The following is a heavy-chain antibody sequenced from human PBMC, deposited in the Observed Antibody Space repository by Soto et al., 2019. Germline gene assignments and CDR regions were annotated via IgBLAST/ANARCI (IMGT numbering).Heavy chain of an antibody. J-gene: IGHJ3*02. D-gene: IGHD5-12*01. CDR2: ISYDGSDK. V-gene: IGHV3-30*18. Sequence: QVQLVESGGGVVQPGRSLRLSCAASGFNFSTYGMHWVRQAPGKGLEWVAVISYDGSDKYYADSVKGRFTISRDNSMNTVYLQMNSLRAEDTAVYYCAKDKRRWLQFWAFDIWGQGTMVPVSS. CDR3: AKDKRRWLQFWAFDI. CDR1: GFNFSTYG.